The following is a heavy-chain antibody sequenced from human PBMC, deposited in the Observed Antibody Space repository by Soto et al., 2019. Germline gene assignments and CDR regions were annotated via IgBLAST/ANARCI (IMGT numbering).Heavy chain of an antibody. CDR2: ISHKSSAI. CDR3: ARDPYSSTTVTMMDC. J-gene: IGHJ4*02. CDR1: GFTFSNYA. V-gene: IGHV3-48*02. Sequence: EVQLVESGGGLVQPGGSLRLSCAASGFTFSNYAMNWVHQAPGKRLEWVSYISHKSSAIYHADSVKGRFTISRDNAKNSRYLQMNSLRDEDTAVYYCARDPYSSTTVTMMDCWCQGTLVTVSS. D-gene: IGHD4-17*01.